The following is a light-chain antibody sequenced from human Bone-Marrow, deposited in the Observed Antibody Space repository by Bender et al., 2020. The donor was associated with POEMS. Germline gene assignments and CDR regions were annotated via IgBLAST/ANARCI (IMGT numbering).Light chain of an antibody. CDR1: SNNIGTYNL. CDR2: EVI. Sequence: QSALTQPASVSGSPGQSITISCTGTSNNIGTYNLVSWYQHHPGKAPKLIIYEVIARPSGVSTRFSGSRSGNTASLTISGLQAEDEADYYCCSYAGSDTGVFGGGTKLTVL. J-gene: IGLJ3*02. CDR3: CSYAGSDTGV. V-gene: IGLV2-23*02.